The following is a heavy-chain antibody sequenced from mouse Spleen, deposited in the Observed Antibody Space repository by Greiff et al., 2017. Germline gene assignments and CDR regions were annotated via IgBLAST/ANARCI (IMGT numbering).Heavy chain of an antibody. CDR1: GYTFTSYW. CDR3: ARAYYRYGDYFDY. D-gene: IGHD2-14*01. Sequence: QVQLQQSGAELAKPGASVKLSCKASGYTFTSYWMHWVKQRPGQGLEWIGYINPSSGYTKYNQKFKDKATLTADKSSSTAYMQLSSLTSEDSAVYYCARAYYRYGDYFDYWGQGTTLTVSS. CDR2: INPSSGYT. J-gene: IGHJ2*01. V-gene: IGHV1-7*01.